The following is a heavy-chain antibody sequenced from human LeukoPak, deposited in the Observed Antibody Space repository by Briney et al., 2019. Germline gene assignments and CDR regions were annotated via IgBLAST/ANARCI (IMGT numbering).Heavy chain of an antibody. CDR3: ARGGYSSSWYRGEAYYFDY. CDR2: IYHSGST. CDR1: GGSISSGGYY. J-gene: IGHJ4*02. V-gene: IGHV4-30-2*01. Sequence: SETLSLTCTVSGGSISSGGYYSSWIRQPPGKGLEWIGYIYHSGSTYYNPSLKSRVTISVDRSKNQFSLKLSSVTAADTAVYYCARGGYSSSWYRGEAYYFDYWGQGTLVTVSS. D-gene: IGHD6-13*01.